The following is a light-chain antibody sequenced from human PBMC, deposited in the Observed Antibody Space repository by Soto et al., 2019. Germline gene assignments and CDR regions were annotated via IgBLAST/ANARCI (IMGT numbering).Light chain of an antibody. CDR1: QSVSSY. CDR3: QQRSNWPPIT. Sequence: EIVLTQSPATLSLCPGERATLSCRASQSVSSYLAWYQQKPGQAPRLLIYDASNRATGIPARFSGSGSGTDFTLTISSLEPEDFAAYYCQQRSNWPPITFGQGTRLEI. V-gene: IGKV3-11*01. CDR2: DAS. J-gene: IGKJ5*01.